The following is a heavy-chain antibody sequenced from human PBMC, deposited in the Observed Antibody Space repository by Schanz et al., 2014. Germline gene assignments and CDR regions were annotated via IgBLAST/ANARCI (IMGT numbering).Heavy chain of an antibody. CDR3: ARDRDQWDGNYLDY. D-gene: IGHD1-26*01. Sequence: QVQVIQSGPEVKTPGASVKVSCKASGYTFTRSGISWVRQAPGQGLEWMGWIGGSDGNTNFAQKFQGRVTMTTDTSTSTVYMELRSLTSDDSAVYYCARDRDQWDGNYLDYWGQGTLVTVSS. CDR2: IGGSDGNT. CDR1: GYTFTRSG. V-gene: IGHV1-18*01. J-gene: IGHJ4*02.